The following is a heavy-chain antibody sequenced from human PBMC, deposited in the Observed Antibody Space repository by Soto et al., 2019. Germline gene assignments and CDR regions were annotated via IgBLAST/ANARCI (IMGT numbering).Heavy chain of an antibody. CDR3: ARHSLYRGQFDP. CDR2: VYYSGNT. J-gene: IGHJ5*02. Sequence: SETLSLTCTVSGVSISRYSYYWGWIRQPPGKGLDWIGSVYYSGNTNYNPSLKGRVTIFVDKSKNHVSLRLSSVTAADTAVYYCARHSLYRGQFDPWGQGNMVTVYS. CDR1: GVSISRYSYY. V-gene: IGHV4-39*01. D-gene: IGHD1-26*01.